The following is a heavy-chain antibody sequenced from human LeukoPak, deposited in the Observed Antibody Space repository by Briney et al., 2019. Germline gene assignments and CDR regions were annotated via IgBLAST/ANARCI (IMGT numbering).Heavy chain of an antibody. CDR1: GFTVSSNY. Sequence: GSLRLSCAASGFTVSSNYMSWVRQAPGKGLEWVSVIYSGGSTYYADSVKGRFTISRDNSKNTLYLQMNSLRAEDTAVYYCARDFRDFWSGYLMRESRYYYYYMDVWGKGTTVTVSS. V-gene: IGHV3-66*02. CDR3: ARDFRDFWSGYLMRESRYYYYYMDV. D-gene: IGHD3-3*01. J-gene: IGHJ6*03. CDR2: IYSGGST.